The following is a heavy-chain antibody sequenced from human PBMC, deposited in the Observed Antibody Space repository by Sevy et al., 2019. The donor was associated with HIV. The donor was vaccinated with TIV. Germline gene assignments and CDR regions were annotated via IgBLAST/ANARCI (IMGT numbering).Heavy chain of an antibody. CDR2: SYSGGRT. J-gene: IGHJ6*02. V-gene: IGHV3-53*01. CDR3: ARVNCSGGSCYYYYGMDV. CDR1: GFTVSSNY. Sequence: GGSLRLSCAASGFTVSSNYMSWVRQAPGKGLEWVSVSYSGGRTYYADSVKGRFTISRDNSKNTLYLQMNSLRAEDTAVYYCARVNCSGGSCYYYYGMDVWGQGTTVTVSS. D-gene: IGHD2-15*01.